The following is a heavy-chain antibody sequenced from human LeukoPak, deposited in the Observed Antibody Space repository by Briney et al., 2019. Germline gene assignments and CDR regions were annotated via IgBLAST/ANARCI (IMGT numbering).Heavy chain of an antibody. J-gene: IGHJ4*02. CDR2: IYSGGST. D-gene: IGHD6-19*01. CDR3: ARDSSSGWYHDY. CDR1: GFTFGSYT. Sequence: PGWSLRLSCAVSGFTFGSYTMNWVRQAPGKGLEWVSVIYSGGSTSYADSVKGRFTISRDNSKSTLYLQMNSLRAEDTAVYYCARDSSSGWYHDYWGQGTLVTVSS. V-gene: IGHV3-53*01.